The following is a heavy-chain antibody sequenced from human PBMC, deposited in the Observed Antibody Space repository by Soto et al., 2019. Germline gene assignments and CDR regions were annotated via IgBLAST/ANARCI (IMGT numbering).Heavy chain of an antibody. CDR1: GFTFSSYS. J-gene: IGHJ4*02. D-gene: IGHD5-12*01. Sequence: PGGSLRLSCAASGFTFSSYSMNWVRQAPWKGLEWVSSISSSSIYIYYADSVKGRFTISRDNAKNSLYLQMNSLRAEDTAVYYCERDHHGYSGYDTSENEYGGTLVDYAGQETLVTAPQ. CDR2: ISSSSIYI. CDR3: ERDHHGYSGYDTSENEYGGTLVDY. V-gene: IGHV3-21*01.